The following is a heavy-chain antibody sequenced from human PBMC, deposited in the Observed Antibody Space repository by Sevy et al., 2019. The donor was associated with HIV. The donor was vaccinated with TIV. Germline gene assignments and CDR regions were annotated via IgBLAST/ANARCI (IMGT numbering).Heavy chain of an antibody. Sequence: GGSLRLSCAASGFIFSNFAMHWVRQAPGKGLEWVAVTSYDGSHKYYADSVKGRFTVPRDNSRNILSLEMNSLRRDDTAVYYCARGENNDEFFQYWGQGTLVTVSS. CDR1: GFIFSNFA. V-gene: IGHV3-30*04. D-gene: IGHD1-26*01. J-gene: IGHJ1*01. CDR2: TSYDGSHK. CDR3: ARGENNDEFFQY.